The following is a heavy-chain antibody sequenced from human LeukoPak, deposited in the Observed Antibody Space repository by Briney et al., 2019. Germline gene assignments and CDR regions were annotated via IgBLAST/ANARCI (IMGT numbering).Heavy chain of an antibody. J-gene: IGHJ3*02. V-gene: IGHV1-46*03. Sequence: ASVKVSCKASGYTFTSYYMHWVRPAPGQGLEWMGIINPSGGSTSYAQKFQGRVTMTRDMSTSTVYMELSSLRSEDTAVYYCSSSGYYYVGKAFDIWGQGTMVTVSS. CDR2: INPSGGST. D-gene: IGHD3-22*01. CDR3: SSSGYYYVGKAFDI. CDR1: GYTFTSYY.